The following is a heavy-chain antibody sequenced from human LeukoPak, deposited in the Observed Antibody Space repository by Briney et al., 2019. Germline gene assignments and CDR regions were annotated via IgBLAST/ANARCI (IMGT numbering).Heavy chain of an antibody. CDR1: GCTFTSYP. Sequence: ASVKVSCKASGCTFTSYPINWMRQAPGQGLEWMGWISANNGNTNYVQKFQGRVTMTTDTSTSTAYMELRSLRSDDTAVYYCARARSAWSFFDYWGQGTLVTVSS. V-gene: IGHV1-18*01. J-gene: IGHJ4*02. CDR2: ISANNGNT. CDR3: ARARSAWSFFDY. D-gene: IGHD6-19*01.